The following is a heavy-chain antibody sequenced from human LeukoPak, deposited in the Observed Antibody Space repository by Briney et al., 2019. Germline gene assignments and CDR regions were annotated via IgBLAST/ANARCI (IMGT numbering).Heavy chain of an antibody. CDR1: GFTFTTYW. CDR2: IKQDGTEK. D-gene: IGHD1-26*01. J-gene: IGHJ4*02. V-gene: IGHV3-7*01. CDR3: ARGAVIVGATETTFDY. Sequence: GGSLRLSCAASGFTFTTYWMSWVRQAPGKGLEWVANIKQDGTEKYYVDSVKGRFTISRDNAKNSLYLQMNSLRAEDTAVYYCARGAVIVGATETTFDYWGQGTLVTVSS.